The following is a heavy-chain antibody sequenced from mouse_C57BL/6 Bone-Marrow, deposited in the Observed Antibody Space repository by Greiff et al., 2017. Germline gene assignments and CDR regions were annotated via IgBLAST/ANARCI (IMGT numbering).Heavy chain of an antibody. V-gene: IGHV5-12*01. CDR1: GFTFSDYY. CDR2: ISNGGGSP. D-gene: IGHD1-1*01. Sequence: EVNVVESGGGLVQPGGSLKLSCAASGFTFSDYYMYWVRQTPEKRLEWVAYISNGGGSPYYPDTVKGRCTIYRDNAKNTLYLQMSRLKSEDTAMYDCARPNYYGSSFYFDYWGQGTTLTVSS. CDR3: ARPNYYGSSFYFDY. J-gene: IGHJ2*01.